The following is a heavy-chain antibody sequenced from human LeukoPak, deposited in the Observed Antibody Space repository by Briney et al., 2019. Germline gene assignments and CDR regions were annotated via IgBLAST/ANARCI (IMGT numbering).Heavy chain of an antibody. Sequence: ASVKVSCKASGYTFTGYYIHWVRQAPGQGLESMGWINPNSGGTNYAQKFQGRVTMTRDTSISTAYMELSRLRSDDTAVYYCARGGSGSYFSWLDPWGQGTLVTVSS. J-gene: IGHJ5*02. D-gene: IGHD3-10*01. CDR2: INPNSGGT. CDR3: ARGGSGSYFSWLDP. V-gene: IGHV1-2*02. CDR1: GYTFTGYY.